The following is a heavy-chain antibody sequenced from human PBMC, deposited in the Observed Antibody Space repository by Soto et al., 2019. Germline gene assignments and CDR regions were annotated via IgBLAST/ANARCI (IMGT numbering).Heavy chain of an antibody. Sequence: EVQLVESGGGLVRPGGSLRLSCAASGFTFSYYWMHWVRQAPGKGLVWVSRIHSDGSSTTYADFVKGRFIISRDNARNPVELQMNSVRVEDTAVYYCARGDRGAFDLWGQGTVVTVSS. V-gene: IGHV3-74*01. D-gene: IGHD1-26*01. CDR1: GFTFSYYW. CDR2: IHSDGSST. CDR3: ARGDRGAFDL. J-gene: IGHJ3*01.